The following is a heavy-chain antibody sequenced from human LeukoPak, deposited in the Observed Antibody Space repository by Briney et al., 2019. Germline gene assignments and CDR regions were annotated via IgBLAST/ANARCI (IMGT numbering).Heavy chain of an antibody. Sequence: PGGALRLSCADSGFTFSDHYMDWVRQAPGKGLEWVGRTRNKANSYTTEYAASVKGRFTISRDDSKNSLYLQMNSLKTEDTAVYYCARVGYYGSGSYYGMDVWGQGTTVTVSS. CDR1: GFTFSDHY. CDR3: ARVGYYGSGSYYGMDV. D-gene: IGHD3-10*01. J-gene: IGHJ6*02. CDR2: TRNKANSYTT. V-gene: IGHV3-72*01.